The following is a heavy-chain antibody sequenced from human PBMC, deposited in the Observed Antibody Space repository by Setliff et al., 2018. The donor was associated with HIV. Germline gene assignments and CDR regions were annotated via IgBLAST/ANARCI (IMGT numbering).Heavy chain of an antibody. CDR1: GDSISDTTYY. V-gene: IGHV4-39*07. D-gene: IGHD2-2*01. J-gene: IGHJ4*02. CDR3: ARKGYCSSTSCPTPFDY. CDR2: IYHSGST. Sequence: SETLSLTCSVSGDSISDTTYYWGWIRQPPGKGLEWIGEIYHSGSTNYNPSLKSRVTISIDKSKNQFSLNLSSVTAADTAVYYCARKGYCSSTSCPTPFDYWGQGALVTVSS.